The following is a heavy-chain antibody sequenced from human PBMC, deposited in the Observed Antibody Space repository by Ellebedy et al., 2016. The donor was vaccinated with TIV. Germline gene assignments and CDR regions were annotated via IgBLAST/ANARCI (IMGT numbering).Heavy chain of an antibody. CDR3: ARAIGGNCAY. D-gene: IGHD4-23*01. Sequence: GGSLRLXXAASGLTFTSSRMPWVPQAPGKGREGVAKINQDGSVKYYVDSVKGRFTISRDNTKTSLYLQMNSLRAEDTAVYRCARAIGGNCAYWGQGVLVTVSS. J-gene: IGHJ4*02. CDR2: INQDGSVK. V-gene: IGHV3-7*01. CDR1: GLTFTSSR.